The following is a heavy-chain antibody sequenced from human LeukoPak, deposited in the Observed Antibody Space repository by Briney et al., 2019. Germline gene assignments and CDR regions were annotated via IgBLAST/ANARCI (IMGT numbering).Heavy chain of an antibody. V-gene: IGHV4-59*11. CDR3: ARDLVTVTKGFDI. D-gene: IGHD4-17*01. J-gene: IGHJ3*02. CDR2: ISYIGTT. CDR1: GDSFSSHY. Sequence: WETLSLTCAVSGDSFSSHYWTWIRQAPGRGLEWIGCISYIGTTNYNASLKRRVTISIDTSKNQFSLKLSSVTTADTAVYYCARDLVTVTKGFDIWGLGTMVSVSS.